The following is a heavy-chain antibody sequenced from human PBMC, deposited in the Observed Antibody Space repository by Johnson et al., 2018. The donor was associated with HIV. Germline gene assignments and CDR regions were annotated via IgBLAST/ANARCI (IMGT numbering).Heavy chain of an antibody. Sequence: FTFSSYAMHWVRQAPGKGLEWVAVISYDGSNKYYADSVKGRFTISRDNSKNTLYLYMTSLRSDDTTTYYCAKDWGAAAGSGAFDIWGQGTLVTVSS. CDR2: ISYDGSNK. V-gene: IGHV3-30-3*02. D-gene: IGHD6-13*01. CDR1: FTFSSYA. CDR3: AKDWGAAAGSGAFDI. J-gene: IGHJ3*02.